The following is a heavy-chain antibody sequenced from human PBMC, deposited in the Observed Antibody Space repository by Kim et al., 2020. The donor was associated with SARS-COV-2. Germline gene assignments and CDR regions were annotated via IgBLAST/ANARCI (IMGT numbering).Heavy chain of an antibody. Sequence: SVKVSCKASGGTFSSYAISWVRQAPGQGLEWMGGIIPIFGTANYAQKFQGRVTITADESTSTAYMELSSLRSEDTAVYYCARNSFGVAQEYYYGMDVWGQGTTVTVSS. D-gene: IGHD3-3*01. CDR1: GGTFSSYA. V-gene: IGHV1-69*13. CDR2: IIPIFGTA. CDR3: ARNSFGVAQEYYYGMDV. J-gene: IGHJ6*02.